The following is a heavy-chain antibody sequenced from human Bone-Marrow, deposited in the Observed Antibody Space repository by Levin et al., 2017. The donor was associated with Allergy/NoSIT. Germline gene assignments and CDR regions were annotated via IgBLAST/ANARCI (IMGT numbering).Heavy chain of an antibody. Sequence: SQTLSLTCAVYGGSFSGYYWSWIRQPPGKGLEWIGEINHSGSTNYNPSLKSRVTISVDTSKNQFSLKLSSVTAADTAVYYCAGQLHYDFWSGYDYYYYGMDVWGQGTTVTVSS. D-gene: IGHD3-3*01. CDR3: AGQLHYDFWSGYDYYYYGMDV. CDR1: GGSFSGYY. V-gene: IGHV4-34*01. CDR2: INHSGST. J-gene: IGHJ6*02.